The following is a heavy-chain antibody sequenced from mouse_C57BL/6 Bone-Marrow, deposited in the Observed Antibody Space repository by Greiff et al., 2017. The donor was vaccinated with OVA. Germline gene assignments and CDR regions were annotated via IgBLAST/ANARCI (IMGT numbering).Heavy chain of an antibody. CDR1: GFTFSSYG. J-gene: IGHJ3*01. CDR2: ISSGGSYT. CDR3: ARLYDGSFAY. V-gene: IGHV5-6*01. Sequence: EVMLVESGGDLVEPGGSLKLSCAASGFTFSSYGMSWVRQTPDKRLEWVATISSGGSYTYYPDSVKGRFTISRDNAKNTLYLQMSSLKSEDTAMYYCARLYDGSFAYWGQGTLVTVSA. D-gene: IGHD2-3*01.